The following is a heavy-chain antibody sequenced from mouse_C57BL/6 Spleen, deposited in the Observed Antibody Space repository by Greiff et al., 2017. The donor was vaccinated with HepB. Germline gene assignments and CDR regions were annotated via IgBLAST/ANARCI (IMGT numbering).Heavy chain of an antibody. Sequence: VRLQESGAELARPGASVKLSCKASGYTFTSYGISWVKQRTGQGLEWIGEIYPRSGNTYYNEKFKGKATLTADKSSSTAYMELRSLTSEDSAVYFCARFRGSPYFDVWGTGTTVTVSS. CDR3: ARFRGSPYFDV. V-gene: IGHV1-81*01. CDR2: IYPRSGNT. CDR1: GYTFTSYG. D-gene: IGHD3-3*01. J-gene: IGHJ1*03.